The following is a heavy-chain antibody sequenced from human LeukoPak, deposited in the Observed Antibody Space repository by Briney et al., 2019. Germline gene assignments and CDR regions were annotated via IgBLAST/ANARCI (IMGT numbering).Heavy chain of an antibody. V-gene: IGHV3-7*01. CDR2: IKQDGTEK. Sequence: GGSLRLSCAASGFTFTTYWMSRGRQAPGKGLEWVANIKQDGTEKYYVDSVKGRFTISRDYATKSLYLQLNSLRAEDTAVYYCARLSEMFRGPEVIYYFDHWGQGTLVTVSS. D-gene: IGHD3-10*01. CDR3: ARLSEMFRGPEVIYYFDH. CDR1: GFTFTTYW. J-gene: IGHJ4*02.